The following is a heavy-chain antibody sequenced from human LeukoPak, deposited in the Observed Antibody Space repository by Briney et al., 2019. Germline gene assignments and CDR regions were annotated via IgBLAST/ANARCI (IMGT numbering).Heavy chain of an antibody. CDR1: GYTFINHG. CDR2: ISAYNGNT. D-gene: IGHD3-3*01. V-gene: IGHV1-18*01. CDR3: ARDWDDFWSGYLQDDAFDI. J-gene: IGHJ3*02. Sequence: GASVKVSCKASGYTFINHGIKWVRQAPGQGLEWMGWISAYNGNTNYAQKLQGRVTMTTDTSTSTAYMELRSLRSDDTAVYYCARDWDDFWSGYLQDDAFDIWGQGTMVTVSS.